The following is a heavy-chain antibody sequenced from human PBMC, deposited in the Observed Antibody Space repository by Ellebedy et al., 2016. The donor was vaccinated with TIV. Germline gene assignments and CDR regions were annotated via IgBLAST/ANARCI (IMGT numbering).Heavy chain of an antibody. CDR3: ARAYGIGQYDAFDI. J-gene: IGHJ3*02. CDR2: IIPIFGTA. CDR1: GGTFSSYA. D-gene: IGHD1-1*01. V-gene: IGHV1-69*06. Sequence: SVKVSXKASGGTFSSYAISWVRQAPGQGLEWMGGIIPIFGTANYAQKFQGRVTITADKSTSTAYMELSSLRSEDTAVYYCARAYGIGQYDAFDIWGQGTMVTVSS.